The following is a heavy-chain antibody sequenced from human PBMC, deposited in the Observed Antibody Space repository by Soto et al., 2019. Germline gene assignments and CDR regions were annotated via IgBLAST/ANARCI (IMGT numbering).Heavy chain of an antibody. CDR3: AKEGGGGRNYYYTMDV. Sequence: PGGSLRLSCAASGFTFSSQAMSWVRQAPGKGLELVSGISGSGGSTYYADSVKGRFTISRDNSKNTLYLQMNSLRAEDTAVYYCAKEGGGGRNYYYTMDVWGQGXTVTVYS. J-gene: IGHJ6*02. V-gene: IGHV3-23*01. D-gene: IGHD2-15*01. CDR1: GFTFSSQA. CDR2: ISGSGGST.